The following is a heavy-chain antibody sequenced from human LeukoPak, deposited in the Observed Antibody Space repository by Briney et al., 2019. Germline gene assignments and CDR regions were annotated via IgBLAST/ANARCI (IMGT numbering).Heavy chain of an antibody. V-gene: IGHV3-23*01. CDR3: AKAPYRSTFYGFEP. J-gene: IGHJ5*02. CDR1: GFTFSSYA. Sequence: GGSLRLSCAVSGFTFSSYAMNWVRQPPGKGLEWVSVISDRGASAYYADSVKGRFTISRDNSKNTLYLQMNSLRAEDTAVYYCAKAPYRSTFYGFEPWGQGTLVTVSS. CDR2: ISDRGASA. D-gene: IGHD6-13*01.